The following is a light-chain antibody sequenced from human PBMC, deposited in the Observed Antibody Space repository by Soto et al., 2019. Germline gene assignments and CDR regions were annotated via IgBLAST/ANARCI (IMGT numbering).Light chain of an antibody. CDR1: QSVSSN. Sequence: EIVMTQSPATLSVSPGERATLSCRASQSVSSNLAWYQQKPGQAPRLLIYGASTRATGIPARFSGSGSGTDFTLTISRLEPEDFAVYSCQQYISSPLTFGQGTKVEIK. CDR3: QQYISSPLT. J-gene: IGKJ1*01. V-gene: IGKV3-15*01. CDR2: GAS.